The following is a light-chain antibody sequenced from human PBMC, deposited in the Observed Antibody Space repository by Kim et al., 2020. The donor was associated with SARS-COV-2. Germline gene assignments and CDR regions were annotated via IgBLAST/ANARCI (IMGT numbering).Light chain of an antibody. CDR3: CSYAGDATVV. J-gene: IGLJ2*01. V-gene: IGLV2-23*01. Sequence: GQSITISCAGTSSDVGSYSLFAWYQQYPGKVPTAIIYEDTKRPSGVSNRFSGSKSGNTASLTISGLQADDEAIYFCCSYAGDATVVFGGGTQLTVL. CDR2: EDT. CDR1: SSDVGSYSL.